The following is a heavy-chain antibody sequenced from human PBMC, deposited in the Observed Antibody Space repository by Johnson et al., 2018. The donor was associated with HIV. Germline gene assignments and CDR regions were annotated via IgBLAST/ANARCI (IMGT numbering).Heavy chain of an antibody. V-gene: IGHV3-20*04. D-gene: IGHD6-13*01. J-gene: IGHJ3*02. CDR2: INWNGAST. CDR1: GFTFEEYG. CDR3: ARDRGAIAAAVNDAFDI. Sequence: VQLVESGGGLTQPGRSLRLSCVASGFTFEEYGINWVRQAPGKGLEWVSGINWNGASTGYPDSVKGRFTISRDNAKNSLYLQMNSLRAEDTALYYCARDRGAIAAAVNDAFDIWGQGTMVTVSS.